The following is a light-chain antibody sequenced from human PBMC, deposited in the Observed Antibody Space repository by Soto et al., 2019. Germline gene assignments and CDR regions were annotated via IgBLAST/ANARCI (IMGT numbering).Light chain of an antibody. CDR1: SSGVGGYNY. CDR2: DVS. J-gene: IGLJ1*01. V-gene: IGLV2-11*01. CDR3: CSYAGSYTYV. Sequence: QSVLTQPRSVSGSPGQSVTISCTGTSSGVGGYNYVSWYQQHPGKAPKLMIYDVSRRPSGVPDRFSGSKSGNTASLTISGLQADDEADYYCCSYAGSYTYVFGTGTKVTVL.